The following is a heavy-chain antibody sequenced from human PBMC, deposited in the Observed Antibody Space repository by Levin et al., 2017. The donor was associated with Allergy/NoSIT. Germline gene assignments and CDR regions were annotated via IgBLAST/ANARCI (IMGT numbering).Heavy chain of an antibody. Sequence: GESLKISCAASGFTFSDYYMTWIRQAPGKGLEWISYISGTSVSTNYADSVRGRFTISRDNARNSLSLQMNNLRAEDTAVYYCARAFRYSFDYWGQGTLVTVSS. D-gene: IGHD1-1*01. CDR3: ARAFRYSFDY. V-gene: IGHV3-11*03. J-gene: IGHJ4*02. CDR1: GFTFSDYY. CDR2: ISGTSVST.